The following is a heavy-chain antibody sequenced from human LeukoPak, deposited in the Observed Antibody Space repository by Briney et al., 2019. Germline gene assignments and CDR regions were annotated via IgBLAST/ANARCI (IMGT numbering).Heavy chain of an antibody. J-gene: IGHJ4*02. V-gene: IGHV3-11*01. CDR3: ARGKCSFDY. CDR1: GFTFSDSY. Sequence: PGGSLRLSCAASGFTFSDSYMSWIRQAPGKGLEYISYISSSGSTIYYADSVKGRFTLSRDNAKNSPSLEMNSLRAEDTAVYYCARGKCSFDYWGQGTLVTVSS. D-gene: IGHD4/OR15-4a*01. CDR2: ISSSGSTI.